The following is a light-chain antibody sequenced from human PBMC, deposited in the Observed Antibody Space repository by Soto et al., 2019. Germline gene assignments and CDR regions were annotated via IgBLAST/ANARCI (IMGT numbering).Light chain of an antibody. CDR1: SGSIASNY. CDR2: EDN. Sequence: NFMLTQPHSVSESPGKTVTISCTRSSGSIASNYVQWYQQRPGSAPTTVIYEDNQRPSGVPDRFSGSIDSSSNSASLTISGLKTEDEAAYYCQSYDRSNRLVVFGGGTKLTVL. J-gene: IGLJ2*01. CDR3: QSYDRSNRLVV. V-gene: IGLV6-57*04.